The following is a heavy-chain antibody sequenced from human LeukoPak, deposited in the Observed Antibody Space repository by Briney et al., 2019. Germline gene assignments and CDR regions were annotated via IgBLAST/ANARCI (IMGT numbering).Heavy chain of an antibody. CDR1: GYTFTGYY. J-gene: IGHJ5*02. CDR2: INPNSGGT. D-gene: IGHD2-2*01. V-gene: IGHV1-2*02. Sequence: ASVKVSCKASGYTFTGYYIHWVRQAPGQGLEWRGWINPNSGGTNYAQKFQGRVTMTRDTSISTAYMELSRLRSDDTAVYYCATVVPAAMGWFDPWGQGTLVTVSS. CDR3: ATVVPAAMGWFDP.